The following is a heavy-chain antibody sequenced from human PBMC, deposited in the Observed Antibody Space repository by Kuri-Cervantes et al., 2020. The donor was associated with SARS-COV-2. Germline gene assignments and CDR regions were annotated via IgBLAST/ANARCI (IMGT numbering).Heavy chain of an antibody. D-gene: IGHD3-3*01. Sequence: ESLKISCAFYGESFSGYYWNWIRQSPGKGLEWIGEVNHRGSTNYNPSLKSRVTISVDTSKNQFSLKLSSVTAADTAVYYCARDSRSWYQVLLDRYSYSYMDVWGKGTTVTVSS. CDR1: GESFSGYY. J-gene: IGHJ6*03. CDR3: ARDSRSWYQVLLDRYSYSYMDV. V-gene: IGHV4-34*01. CDR2: VNHRGST.